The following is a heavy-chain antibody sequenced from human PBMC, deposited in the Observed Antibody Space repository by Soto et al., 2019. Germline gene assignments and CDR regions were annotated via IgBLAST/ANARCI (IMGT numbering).Heavy chain of an antibody. Sequence: GGSLRLSCAASGFTFSSYGMHWVRQAPGKGLEWVAVIWYDGSNKYYADSVKGRFTISRDNSKNTLYLQMNSLRAEDTAVYYCARDDYYGSGSSYYWGQGTLVTVSS. CDR3: ARDDYYGSGSSYY. D-gene: IGHD3-10*01. CDR1: GFTFSSYG. V-gene: IGHV3-33*01. J-gene: IGHJ4*02. CDR2: IWYDGSNK.